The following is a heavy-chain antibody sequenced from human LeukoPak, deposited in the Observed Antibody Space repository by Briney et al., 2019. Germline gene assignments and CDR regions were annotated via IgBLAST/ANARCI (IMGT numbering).Heavy chain of an antibody. V-gene: IGHV5-51*01. J-gene: IGHJ4*02. Sequence: GASLKISCKGSGYRFTSYWIGWVRQMPGKGLEWMGIIYPGDYDTRYSPPFQGQVTISADKSISTAYLQWSSLKASDTAMYYCARLDYGDGYYFDYWGQGTLVTVSS. CDR1: GYRFTSYW. CDR2: IYPGDYDT. D-gene: IGHD4-17*01. CDR3: ARLDYGDGYYFDY.